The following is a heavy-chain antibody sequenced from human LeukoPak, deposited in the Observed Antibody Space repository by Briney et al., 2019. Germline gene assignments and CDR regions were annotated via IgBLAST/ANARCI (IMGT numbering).Heavy chain of an antibody. CDR2: ISYDGSDK. J-gene: IGHJ4*02. Sequence: QSGGSLRLSCAASGFTFSSYAMHWVRQAPGKGLEWVAVISYDGSDKYYADSVKGRFTISRDNSKNTLYLQMNSLRAEDTAVYYCAKKYNSGSYYFEYWGQGTLVTVSS. CDR1: GFTFSSYA. D-gene: IGHD3-10*01. V-gene: IGHV3-30*04. CDR3: AKKYNSGSYYFEY.